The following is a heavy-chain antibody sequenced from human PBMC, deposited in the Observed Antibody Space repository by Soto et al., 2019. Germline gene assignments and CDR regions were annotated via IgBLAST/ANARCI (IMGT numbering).Heavy chain of an antibody. Sequence: PGGALRLSCAASGFTFSRYSMNWVRQAPGKGLEWVSYISSSSSTIYYADSVKGRFTISRDNAKNSLYLQMNSLRAEDTAVYYCARDLYSSSWYVEDDDFDIWGQGTMVTVS. CDR1: GFTFSRYS. CDR2: ISSSSSTI. CDR3: ARDLYSSSWYVEDDDFDI. D-gene: IGHD6-13*01. V-gene: IGHV3-48*01. J-gene: IGHJ3*02.